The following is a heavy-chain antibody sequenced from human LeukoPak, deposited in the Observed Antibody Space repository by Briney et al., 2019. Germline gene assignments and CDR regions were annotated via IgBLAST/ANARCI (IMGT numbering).Heavy chain of an antibody. Sequence: SETLSLTCSVSGGSISSDSWSWIRQPPGKGLEWIGYISYIGSTNYNPSLKSRVTISVDTSKNQFSLKLSSVTAADTAVYYCASENYDYVWGSYRYTVLTDYWGQGTLVTVSS. CDR1: GGSISSDS. D-gene: IGHD3-16*02. V-gene: IGHV4-59*08. CDR3: ASENYDYVWGSYRYTVLTDY. J-gene: IGHJ4*02. CDR2: ISYIGST.